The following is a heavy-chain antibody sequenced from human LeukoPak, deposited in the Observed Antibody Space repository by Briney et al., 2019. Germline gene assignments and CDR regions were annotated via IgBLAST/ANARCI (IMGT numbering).Heavy chain of an antibody. V-gene: IGHV3-53*01. Sequence: GGSLRLSCAASGFTVSFNYMSWVRQAPGKGLEWISVIYSGGSTYYADSVKGRFTISRDDSKDTLYLQMNSLRAEDTAIYYCARAQWRTYSYYYMDVWGKGTTVTVSS. D-gene: IGHD6-19*01. CDR2: IYSGGST. CDR1: GFTVSFNY. J-gene: IGHJ6*03. CDR3: ARAQWRTYSYYYMDV.